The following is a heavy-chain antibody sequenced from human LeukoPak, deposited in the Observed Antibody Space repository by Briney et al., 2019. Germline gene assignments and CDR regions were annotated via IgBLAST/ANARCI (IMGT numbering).Heavy chain of an antibody. CDR3: ATHRLESHDIQFDY. J-gene: IGHJ4*02. D-gene: IGHD1-1*01. CDR2: IRISAYGAST. V-gene: IGHV3-49*04. CDR1: GLPFSDYA. Sequence: GRSLRLSCTVSGLPFSDYALSWVRQVPGKGLEWVGCIRISAYGASTESSAPVKDRFTISRDDSKSLAYLQMNTLKTEDTAVYYCATHRLESHDIQFDYWGQGALVIVSS.